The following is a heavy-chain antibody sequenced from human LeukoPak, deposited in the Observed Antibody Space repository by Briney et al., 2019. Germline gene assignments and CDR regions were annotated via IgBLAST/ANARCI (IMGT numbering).Heavy chain of an antibody. CDR2: ISASGGNT. D-gene: IGHD6-13*01. Sequence: EAGGPLRLSCAVSVFTFRSYVMSWVRQAPGKGLEWVSTISASGGNTFYADSVKGRVTISRDNSKNTLHLQMNSLRVEDKAVDYCAKDGRVEQQLYYFDYWGQGALVTVSS. V-gene: IGHV3-23*01. J-gene: IGHJ4*02. CDR1: VFTFRSYV. CDR3: AKDGRVEQQLYYFDY.